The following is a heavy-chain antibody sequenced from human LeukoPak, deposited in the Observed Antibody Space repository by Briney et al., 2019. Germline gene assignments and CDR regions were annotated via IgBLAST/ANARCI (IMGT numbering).Heavy chain of an antibody. D-gene: IGHD4-23*01. Sequence: SVKVSCKASGGTFSSYAISWVRQAPGQELEWMGGIIPIFGTANYAQKFQGRVTITTDEATSTAYMELSSLRSEDTAVHYCAREDYGGNQYYFDYWGQGTLVTVSS. CDR3: AREDYGGNQYYFDY. J-gene: IGHJ4*02. CDR1: GGTFSSYA. CDR2: IIPIFGTA. V-gene: IGHV1-69*05.